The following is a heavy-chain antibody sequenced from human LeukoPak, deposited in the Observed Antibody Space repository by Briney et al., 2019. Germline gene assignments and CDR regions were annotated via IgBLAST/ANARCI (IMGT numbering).Heavy chain of an antibody. CDR3: ARDKTDSPGARYCSSTSCHNWFDP. D-gene: IGHD2-2*01. CDR1: GGSISSGSYY. CDR2: IYTSGST. V-gene: IGHV4-61*02. Sequence: SSQTLSLTCTVSGGSISSGSYYWSWIRQPAGKGLEWIGRIYTSGSTNYNPSLKSRVTISVDTSKNQFSLKLSSVTAADTAVYYCARDKTDSPGARYCSSTSCHNWFDPGAREPWSPSPQ. J-gene: IGHJ5*02.